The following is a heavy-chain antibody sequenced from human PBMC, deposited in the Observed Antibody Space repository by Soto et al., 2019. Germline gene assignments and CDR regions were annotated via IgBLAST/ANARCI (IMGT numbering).Heavy chain of an antibody. CDR3: ARDRSSYYDSSGYLPFEY. CDR2: ISSSSSTI. V-gene: IGHV3-48*02. J-gene: IGHJ4*02. D-gene: IGHD3-22*01. CDR1: GFTFSSYS. Sequence: GGSLRLSCAASGFTFSSYSMNWVRQAPGKGLEWVSYISSSSSTIYYADSVKGRFTISRDNAKNSLYLQMNSLRDEDTAVYYCARDRSSYYDSSGYLPFEYWGQGPLVTVSS.